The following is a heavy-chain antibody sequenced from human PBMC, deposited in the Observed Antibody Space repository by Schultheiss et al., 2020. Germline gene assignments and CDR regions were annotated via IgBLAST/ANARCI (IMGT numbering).Heavy chain of an antibody. CDR1: GFTFSSYS. J-gene: IGHJ4*02. CDR3: AKLSLAVRDSDY. CDR2: IKEDGSDK. D-gene: IGHD6-6*01. Sequence: GESLKISCAASGFTFSSYSMNWVRQAPGKGLEWVANIKEDGSDKYYVDSVKGRFTISRDNAKNSLYLQMNSLRAEDTAIYYCAKLSLAVRDSDYWGQGTLVTVSS. V-gene: IGHV3-7*01.